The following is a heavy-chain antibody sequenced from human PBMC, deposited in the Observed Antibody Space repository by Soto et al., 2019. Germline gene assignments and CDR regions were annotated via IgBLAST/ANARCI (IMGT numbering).Heavy chain of an antibody. Sequence: QVQLQESGRGLVKPSETLSLTCTVSGGSISSYYWSWIRQPPGKGLEWIGYIYYSGSTNYNPSLKSRVTISVDTSRNQFSLKLNSVTAADTAVYYCARSGDSLDYWGQGTLVTVSS. V-gene: IGHV4-59*01. CDR3: ARSGDSLDY. J-gene: IGHJ4*02. D-gene: IGHD2-21*02. CDR2: IYYSGST. CDR1: GGSISSYY.